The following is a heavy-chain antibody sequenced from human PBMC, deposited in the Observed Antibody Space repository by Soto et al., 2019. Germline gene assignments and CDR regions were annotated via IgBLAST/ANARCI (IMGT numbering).Heavy chain of an antibody. V-gene: IGHV4-38-2*02. CDR2: MYHSGTT. CDR3: ARVAFGPIDY. CDR1: NYSMRSGYY. J-gene: IGHJ4*02. Sequence: SETLSLPCPVSNYSMRSGYYWGWIRQSPGEGLEWIVSMYHSGTTYYNPSLKSRVTISIDTSKNQFSLKLTSVTSADTAVYFCARVAFGPIDYWGQGTLVTVSS. D-gene: IGHD3-16*01.